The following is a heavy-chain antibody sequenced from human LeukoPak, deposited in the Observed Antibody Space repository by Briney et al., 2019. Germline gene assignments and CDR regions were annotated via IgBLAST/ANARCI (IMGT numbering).Heavy chain of an antibody. V-gene: IGHV4-4*07. CDR2: IYTSGST. CDR3: AREEQQLVLDAFDI. Sequence: SVTLSLTCTVSGGSISSYYWSWIRQPAGKGLEWIGRIYTSGSTNYNPSLKSRVTMSVDTSKNQFSLKLSSVTAADTAVYYCAREEQQLVLDAFDIWGQGTMVTVSS. D-gene: IGHD6-13*01. J-gene: IGHJ3*02. CDR1: GGSISSYY.